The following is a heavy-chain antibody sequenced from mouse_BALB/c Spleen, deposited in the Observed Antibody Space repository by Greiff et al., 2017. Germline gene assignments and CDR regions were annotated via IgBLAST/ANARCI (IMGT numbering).Heavy chain of an antibody. CDR2: ILPGSGST. D-gene: IGHD4-1*01. CDR1: GYTFSSYW. J-gene: IGHJ3*01. V-gene: IGHV1-9*01. CDR3: AKLGRGAY. Sequence: QVQLQQSGAELMKPGASVKISCKATGYTFSSYWIEWVKQRPGHGLEWIGEILPGSGSTNYNEKFKGKATFTADTSSNTAYLQLSSLTSEDSAVYYCAKLGRGAYWGQGTLVTVSA.